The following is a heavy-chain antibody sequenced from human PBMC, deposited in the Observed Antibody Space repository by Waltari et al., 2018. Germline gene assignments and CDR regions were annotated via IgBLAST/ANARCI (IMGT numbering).Heavy chain of an antibody. CDR1: GYSISSGYY. Sequence: QVQLQESGPGLVKPSEALSLICAVSGYSISSGYYWSWIRQSPGKGLEWIGAIYHRGFTHYNPSLKSGVPISLDTSKNQFSLTLSSVTAADTAVYYCAIAFCGGACNNLAIWLDTWGQGILVTVSS. J-gene: IGHJ5*02. CDR3: AIAFCGGACNNLAIWLDT. V-gene: IGHV4-38-2*01. CDR2: IYHRGFT. D-gene: IGHD2-21*02.